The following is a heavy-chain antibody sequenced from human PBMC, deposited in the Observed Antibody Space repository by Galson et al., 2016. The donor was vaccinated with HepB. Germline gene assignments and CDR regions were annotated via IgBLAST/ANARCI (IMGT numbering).Heavy chain of an antibody. CDR2: IGVSGGDT. CDR3: AKDPNWPSGN. J-gene: IGHJ4*02. CDR1: GFTFSSYS. V-gene: IGHV3-23*01. Sequence: SLRLSCAASGFTFSSYSMGWVRQAPGKGLEWVSDIGVSGGDTHYADSVKGRFTVSRDNSKNTLYLQMNSLTADDTAIYYCAKDPNWPSGNWGQGTLVTVSS.